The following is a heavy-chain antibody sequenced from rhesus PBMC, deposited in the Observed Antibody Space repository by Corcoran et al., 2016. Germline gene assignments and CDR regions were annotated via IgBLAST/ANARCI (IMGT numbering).Heavy chain of an antibody. J-gene: IGHJ1*01. V-gene: IGHV4-122*02. CDR3: ASLSYFEF. Sequence: QVQLQESGPGLVKPSETLSLTCAVSGGSISSGYSYWSWIRQPPGKGLEWVGYITYSGSTSYNPPLKSRVTISRDTSKNQFSLKLSSVTAADTAVYYCASLSYFEFWGQGALVTVSS. CDR1: GGSISSGYSY. CDR2: ITYSGST.